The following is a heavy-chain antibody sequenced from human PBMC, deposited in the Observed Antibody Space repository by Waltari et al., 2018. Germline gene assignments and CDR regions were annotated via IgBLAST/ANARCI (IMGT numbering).Heavy chain of an antibody. CDR3: TKMRRNLPRDIIDN. CDR1: GFIFSRFA. Sequence: EVQLLESGGGLVQRGGSLRLSCAVSGFIFSRFAMSWVRHTPGKGLERVAGTSTSRGSTYYADSVQGRFTISRDNSKKRVFLQMNSLRAEDTATYYCTKMRRNLPRDIIDNWGQGTQVIIAS. CDR2: TSTSRGST. V-gene: IGHV3-23*01. J-gene: IGHJ4*02.